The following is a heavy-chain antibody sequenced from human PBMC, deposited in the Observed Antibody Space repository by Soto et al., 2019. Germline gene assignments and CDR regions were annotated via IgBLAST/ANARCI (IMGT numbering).Heavy chain of an antibody. CDR2: IYYSGST. Sequence: PSETLSLTCTVSGGSISSYYWSWIRQPPGKGLEWIGYIYYSGSTNYNPSLKSRVTISVDTSKNQFSLKLSSVTAADTAVYYCARESITMVRGVNGYYYYGMDVWGQGTTVTVSS. J-gene: IGHJ6*02. V-gene: IGHV4-59*12. D-gene: IGHD3-10*01. CDR3: ARESITMVRGVNGYYYYGMDV. CDR1: GGSISSYY.